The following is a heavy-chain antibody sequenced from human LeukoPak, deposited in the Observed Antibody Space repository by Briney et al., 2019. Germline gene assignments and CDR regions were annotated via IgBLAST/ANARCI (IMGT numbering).Heavy chain of an antibody. CDR3: ARARKATIFGVGLLSGFDP. V-gene: IGHV3-30*02. CDR2: IRYDGSNK. J-gene: IGHJ5*02. CDR1: GFTFSSYG. D-gene: IGHD3-3*01. Sequence: GGSLRLSCAASGFTFSSYGIHWVRQAPGKGLEWVAFIRYDGSNKYYADSVKGRFTISRDNSKNTLYLQMNSLRAEDTAVYYCARARKATIFGVGLLSGFDPWGQGTLVTVSS.